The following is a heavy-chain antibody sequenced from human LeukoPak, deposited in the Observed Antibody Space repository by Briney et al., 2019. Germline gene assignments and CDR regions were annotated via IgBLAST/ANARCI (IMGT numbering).Heavy chain of an antibody. Sequence: PGGSLRLSCAASGFTFSTYSMNWVRQAPGKGLEWVSSISSGSSFIYYADSVKGRFTISRDNAKNSLFLQMNSLRAEDTAVYYCARESSGYFYWGQGTLVTVSS. CDR2: ISSGSSFI. CDR3: ARESSGYFY. CDR1: GFTFSTYS. J-gene: IGHJ4*02. D-gene: IGHD3-22*01. V-gene: IGHV3-21*01.